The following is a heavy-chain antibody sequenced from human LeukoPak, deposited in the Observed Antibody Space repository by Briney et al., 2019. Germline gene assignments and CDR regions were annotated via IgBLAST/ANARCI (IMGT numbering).Heavy chain of an antibody. D-gene: IGHD2-2*01. CDR2: IYYSGST. CDR3: ARGGVGNIVVVPAAPSYYFDY. J-gene: IGHJ4*02. V-gene: IGHV4-30-4*01. CDR1: GGSISSGGYY. Sequence: SETLSLTCTVSGGSISSGGYYWSWIRQPPGKGLEWIGYIYYSGSTYYNPSLKSRVTISVDTSKNQFSLKLSSVTAADTAVYYCARGGVGNIVVVPAAPSYYFDYWGQGTLVTVSS.